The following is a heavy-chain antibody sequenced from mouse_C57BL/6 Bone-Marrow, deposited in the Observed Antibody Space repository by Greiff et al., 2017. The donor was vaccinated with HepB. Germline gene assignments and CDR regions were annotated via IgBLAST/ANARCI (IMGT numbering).Heavy chain of an antibody. Sequence: QQPGAELVMPGASVKLSCKASGYTFTSYWMHWVKQRPGQGLEWIGEIDPSDSYTNYNQKFKGKSTLTVDKSSSTAYMQLSSLTSEDSAVYYCARGDYYGSRSYAMDYWGQGTSVTVSS. D-gene: IGHD1-1*01. CDR2: IDPSDSYT. V-gene: IGHV1-69*01. J-gene: IGHJ4*01. CDR3: ARGDYYGSRSYAMDY. CDR1: GYTFTSYW.